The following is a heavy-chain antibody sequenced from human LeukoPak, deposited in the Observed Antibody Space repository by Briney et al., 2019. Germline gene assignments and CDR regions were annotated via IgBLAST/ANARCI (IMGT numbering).Heavy chain of an antibody. J-gene: IGHJ4*02. CDR3: ARSIVVVPAAFHFDY. CDR2: INPNSGGT. D-gene: IGHD2-2*01. Sequence: ASVKVSCKASGYTFTGYYMHWVRQAPGQGLEWMGWINPNSGGTNYAQKFQGRVTMTRDTSISTAYMELSRLRSDDTAVYYCARSIVVVPAAFHFDYWGQGTLVTVSS. V-gene: IGHV1-2*02. CDR1: GYTFTGYY.